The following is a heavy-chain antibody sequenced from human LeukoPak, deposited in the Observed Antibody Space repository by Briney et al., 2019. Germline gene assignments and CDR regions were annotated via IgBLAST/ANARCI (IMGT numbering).Heavy chain of an antibody. CDR3: AKDRGNWRPYNWFDP. J-gene: IGHJ5*02. CDR2: MSGSGDST. CDR1: GFTVTGNF. Sequence: GGSLRLSCAASGFTVTGNFMNWVRQAPGKGLEWVSGMSGSGDSTNYADSVKGRFTISRDNSKNTLYLQMNSLRAEDTAVYYCAKDRGNWRPYNWFDPWGQGTLVTVSS. D-gene: IGHD3-3*01. V-gene: IGHV3-23*01.